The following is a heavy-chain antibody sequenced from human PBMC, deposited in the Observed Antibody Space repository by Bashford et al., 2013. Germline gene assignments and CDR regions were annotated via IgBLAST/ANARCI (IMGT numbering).Heavy chain of an antibody. CDR3: ATGSAY. V-gene: IGHV1-2*02. Sequence: ASVKVSCKASGYTFTGYYIHWVRQAPGQGLEWMGWVNINSGVTNYAQKFQGAVTMTRDTSVSTAYMELSSLRFDDTAIYYCATGSAYWGQGTPVTVSS. CDR1: GYTFTGYY. J-gene: IGHJ4*02. CDR2: VNINSGVT.